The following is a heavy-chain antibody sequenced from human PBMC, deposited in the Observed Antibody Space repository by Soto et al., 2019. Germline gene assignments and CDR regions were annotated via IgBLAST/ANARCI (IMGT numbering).Heavy chain of an antibody. Sequence: QVQLVQSGAEVKKPGASVKVSCKASGYTFTSYGISWVRQAPGQGLEWMGWISAYNGNTKYVQKFQGRVTMTTDTATRTTYMEMRRMRSDDTAVYYCARAAAAGLNDYWGQGTLVTVSS. CDR3: ARAAAAGLNDY. V-gene: IGHV1-18*01. J-gene: IGHJ4*02. D-gene: IGHD6-13*01. CDR1: GYTFTSYG. CDR2: ISAYNGNT.